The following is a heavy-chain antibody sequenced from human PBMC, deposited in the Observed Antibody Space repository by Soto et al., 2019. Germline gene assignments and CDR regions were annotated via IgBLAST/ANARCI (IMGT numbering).Heavy chain of an antibody. CDR3: TRDGMTTGDT. Sequence: ETLSLTCIIPDVSVAINTWTWVRQPANKGLEWIGRVFSSVSATYSPSLQSRVRISMDTPENRISLKLDSVTAADAGVYYCTRDGMTTGDTWGPGTLVTVS. J-gene: IGHJ4*02. CDR1: DVSVAINT. V-gene: IGHV4-4*07. D-gene: IGHD2-21*02. CDR2: VFSSVSA.